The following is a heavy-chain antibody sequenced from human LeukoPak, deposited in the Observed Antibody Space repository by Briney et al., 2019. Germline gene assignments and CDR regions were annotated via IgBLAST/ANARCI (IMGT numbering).Heavy chain of an antibody. Sequence: GGSLRLSCEASGFSFSSYSMNWVRQAPGQGLEWVSSISSSSSYIYYADSVKGRFTISRDNSKNSLYLQMNSLRAEDTAVYYCVRARDCSSTSCYGGMDVWGKGTTVTVSS. D-gene: IGHD2-2*01. CDR1: GFSFSSYS. J-gene: IGHJ6*03. CDR3: VRARDCSSTSCYGGMDV. V-gene: IGHV3-21*01. CDR2: ISSSSSYI.